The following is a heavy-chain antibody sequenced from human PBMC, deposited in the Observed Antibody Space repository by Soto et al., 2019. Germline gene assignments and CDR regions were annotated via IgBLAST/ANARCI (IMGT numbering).Heavy chain of an antibody. CDR2: IYHSGST. D-gene: IGHD6-19*01. V-gene: IGHV4-4*02. CDR3: ARLVGGWPGDWFDP. Sequence: SETLSLTCAVSGGSISSSNWWSWVRQPPGKGLEWIGEIYHSGSTNYNPSLKSRVTISVDQSKNQFSLKLSSVTAADTAVYYCARLVGGWPGDWFDPWGQGTLVTVSS. CDR1: GGSISSSNW. J-gene: IGHJ5*02.